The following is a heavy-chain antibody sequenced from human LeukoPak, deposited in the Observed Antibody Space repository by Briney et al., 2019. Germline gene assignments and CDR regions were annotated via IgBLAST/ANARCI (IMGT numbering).Heavy chain of an antibody. CDR2: ISYDGSNK. CDR3: ARDFTAIGTYYFDY. D-gene: IGHD1-26*01. CDR1: GFTFSTYA. J-gene: IGHJ4*02. Sequence: GGSLRLSCAASGFTFSTYAMHWVRQAPGKGLEWVAVISYDGSNKYYADSGKGRFTISRDNSKNTLYLQMNSLRAEDTAAFYCARDFTAIGTYYFDYWGQGTLVTVSS. V-gene: IGHV3-30-3*01.